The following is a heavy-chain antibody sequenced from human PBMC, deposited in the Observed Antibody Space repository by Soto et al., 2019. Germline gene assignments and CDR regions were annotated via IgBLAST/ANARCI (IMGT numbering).Heavy chain of an antibody. Sequence: VQLLESGGGVVQRGGSLRLSCVASGFSFSDFDMNWVRQGPGKGLEWVASIRSFGGTTYYSDSVKGRFIISRDSSTNTKNLQMIRLTTEDTGVYDWERDATVLVGLPTANCFDSWGQGTLVTVSS. CDR2: IRSFGGTT. CDR1: GFSFSDFD. V-gene: IGHV3-23*01. CDR3: ERDATVLVGLPTANCFDS. J-gene: IGHJ5*01. D-gene: IGHD2-8*02.